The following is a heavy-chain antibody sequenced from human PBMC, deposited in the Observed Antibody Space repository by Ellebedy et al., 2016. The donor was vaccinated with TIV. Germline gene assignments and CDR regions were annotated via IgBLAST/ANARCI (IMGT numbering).Heavy chain of an antibody. CDR1: GFTVSSVY. CDR3: ARGFRFGMDV. D-gene: IGHD3-10*01. CDR2: IYSDAAT. Sequence: GESLKISCAASGFTVSSVYVSWVRQAPGKGLEWPSVIYSDAATYYADSVKGRFTISSDNSKNTLYLQMNSLRAEDTAVYYCARGFRFGMDVWGQGTTVTVSS. V-gene: IGHV3-66*01. J-gene: IGHJ6*02.